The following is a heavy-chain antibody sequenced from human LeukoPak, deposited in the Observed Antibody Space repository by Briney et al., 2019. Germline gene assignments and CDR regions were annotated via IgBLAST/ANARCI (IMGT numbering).Heavy chain of an antibody. D-gene: IGHD3-3*01. J-gene: IGHJ4*02. CDR2: IYYSGST. V-gene: IGHV4-28*01. CDR1: GYSISSSNW. CDR3: ARSYDFWSGYPYYFDY. Sequence: PSETLSLTCAVSGYSISSSNWWGWIRQPPGKGLEWIGYIYYSGSTNYNPSLKSRVTISVDTSKNQFSLKLSSVTAADTAVYYCARSYDFWSGYPYYFDYWGQGTLVTVSS.